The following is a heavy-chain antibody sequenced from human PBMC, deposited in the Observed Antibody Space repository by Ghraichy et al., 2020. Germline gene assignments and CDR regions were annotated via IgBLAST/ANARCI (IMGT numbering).Heavy chain of an antibody. V-gene: IGHV3-23*01. Sequence: GGSLRLSCAASGFTFSSYAMSWVRQAPGKRLEWVSAISGSGGSTYYADSVKGRFTISRDNSKNTLYLQMNSLRAEDTAVYYCAKAMWSAYYYDSSGYPNDAFDIWGQGTMVTVSS. D-gene: IGHD3-22*01. CDR1: GFTFSSYA. J-gene: IGHJ3*02. CDR2: ISGSGGST. CDR3: AKAMWSAYYYDSSGYPNDAFDI.